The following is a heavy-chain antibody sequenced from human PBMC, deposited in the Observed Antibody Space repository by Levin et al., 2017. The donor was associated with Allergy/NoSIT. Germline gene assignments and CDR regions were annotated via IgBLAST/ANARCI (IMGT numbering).Heavy chain of an antibody. CDR2: ISYDGSNK. D-gene: IGHD2-21*02. CDR1: GFTFSSYG. Sequence: LTGGSLRLSCAASGFTFSSYGMYWVRQAPGKGLEWVALISYDGSNKYYADSVKGRFTISRDNSKNTLYVQMNSLRAEDTAVYYCAKDEVAYCGGDCYSLGYWGQGTLVTVSS. CDR3: AKDEVAYCGGDCYSLGY. J-gene: IGHJ4*02. V-gene: IGHV3-30*18.